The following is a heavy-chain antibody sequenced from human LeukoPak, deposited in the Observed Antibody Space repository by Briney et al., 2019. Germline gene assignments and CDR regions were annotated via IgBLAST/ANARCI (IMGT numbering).Heavy chain of an antibody. D-gene: IGHD2-2*01. CDR3: ARGPAVVVPAANPSNFDY. V-gene: IGHV1-2*02. J-gene: IGHJ4*02. CDR1: GYTFTGYY. Sequence: ASVKVSCKASGYTFTGYYMHWVRQAPGQGLEWMGWINPNSGGTNYAQKFQGRVTMTRDTSISTAYMELSRLRSDDTAVYCCARGPAVVVPAANPSNFDYWGQGTLVTVSS. CDR2: INPNSGGT.